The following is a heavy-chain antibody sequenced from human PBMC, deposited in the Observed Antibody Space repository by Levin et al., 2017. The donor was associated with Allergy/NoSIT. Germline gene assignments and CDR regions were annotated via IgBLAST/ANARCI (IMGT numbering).Heavy chain of an antibody. CDR2: IYYSGST. CDR3: ARKLYGAGSYYGDDAFDI. CDR1: GGSISSYY. D-gene: IGHD3-10*01. J-gene: IGHJ3*02. Sequence: SETLSLTCTVSGGSISSYYWSWIRQPPGQGLEWIGYIYYSGSTNYNPSLKSRVTISVDTSKNQFSLKLSSVTAADTAVYYCARKLYGAGSYYGDDAFDIWGQGTMVTVSS. V-gene: IGHV4-59*01.